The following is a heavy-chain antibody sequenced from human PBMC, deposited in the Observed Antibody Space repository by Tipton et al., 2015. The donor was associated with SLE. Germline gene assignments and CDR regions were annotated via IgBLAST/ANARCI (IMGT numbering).Heavy chain of an antibody. CDR1: GFTFSSYA. CDR3: AKEGGEVGIPYFDC. Sequence: SLRLSCAASGFTFSSYALSWVRQAPGKRLEWVSGINGGGAKTYYADSVKGRFTISRDNSRNTLYLQMNSLRAEDTAVYYCAKEGGEVGIPYFDCWGQGTPVIVSS. J-gene: IGHJ4*02. V-gene: IGHV3-23*01. D-gene: IGHD1-26*01. CDR2: INGGGAKT.